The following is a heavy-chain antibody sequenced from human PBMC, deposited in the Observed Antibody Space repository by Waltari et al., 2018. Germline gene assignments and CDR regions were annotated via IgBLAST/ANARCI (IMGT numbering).Heavy chain of an antibody. CDR2: IYHSGST. CDR3: ARFVRPRGFDY. Sequence: QVQLQESGPGLVKPSETLSLTCAVSGYSISSGYYWGWIRQPPGKGLEWIGSIYHSGSTYYNPSLRSRVTISVDTSKNQFSLKLSSVTAADTAVYYCARFVRPRGFDYWGQGTLVTVSS. V-gene: IGHV4-38-2*01. CDR1: GYSISSGYY. D-gene: IGHD2-15*01. J-gene: IGHJ4*02.